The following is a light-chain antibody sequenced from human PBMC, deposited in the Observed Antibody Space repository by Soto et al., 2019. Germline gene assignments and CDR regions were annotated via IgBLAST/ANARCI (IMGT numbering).Light chain of an antibody. V-gene: IGLV2-14*01. CDR3: TSFTSSTPHWV. J-gene: IGLJ3*02. CDR2: DVT. Sequence: QSVLTQPASVSGSPGQSITISCTGTSSDVGGYNYVSWYQQYPGTAPKLMIYDVTNRPSGVSDRFSGSKSGNTASLTISGLQAEDEADYYCTSFTSSTPHWVFGRGTKLTVL. CDR1: SSDVGGYNY.